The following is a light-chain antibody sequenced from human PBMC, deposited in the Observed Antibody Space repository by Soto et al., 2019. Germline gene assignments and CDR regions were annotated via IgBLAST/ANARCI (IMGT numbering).Light chain of an antibody. CDR1: QSISSN. CDR3: QQYNNWPFT. CDR2: GAS. J-gene: IGKJ3*01. Sequence: EIVMTQSPATLSVSPGERATLSCRASQSISSNLAWYQQKPGQAPRLLIYGASTRATCIPATFSGSGSGTEFTLTFSSLHSEDFAVYYCQQYNNWPFTFGAGTKVDIK. V-gene: IGKV3-15*01.